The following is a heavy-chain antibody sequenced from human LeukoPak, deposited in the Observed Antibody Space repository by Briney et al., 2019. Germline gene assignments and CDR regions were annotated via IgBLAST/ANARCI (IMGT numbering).Heavy chain of an antibody. D-gene: IGHD6-19*01. CDR2: LNAANGNS. V-gene: IGHV1-18*01. Sequence: ASVKASCKASGYTFTSYGISWVRQAPGQGLEWMGRLNAANGNSQYSQKFQDRVTITSDSSANAAYMEFSSLRSEDSAVYYCARDGKHIAVPGVRYPMDVWGQGTTVTVS. CDR1: GYTFTSYG. CDR3: ARDGKHIAVPGVRYPMDV. J-gene: IGHJ6*02.